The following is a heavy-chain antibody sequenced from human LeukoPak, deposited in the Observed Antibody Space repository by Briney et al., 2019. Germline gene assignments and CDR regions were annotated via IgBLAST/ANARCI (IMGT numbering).Heavy chain of an antibody. V-gene: IGHV5-51*01. J-gene: IGHJ6*02. Sequence: GESLKISCKGSGYSFTSYWIGWVRQMPGKGLEWMGIIYPGDSDTRYSPSFQGHVTISADKSISTAYLQWSSLKASDTAMYYCARQEYSSGWYRYYYYGMDVWGQGTTVTVSS. CDR1: GYSFTSYW. D-gene: IGHD6-19*01. CDR2: IYPGDSDT. CDR3: ARQEYSSGWYRYYYYGMDV.